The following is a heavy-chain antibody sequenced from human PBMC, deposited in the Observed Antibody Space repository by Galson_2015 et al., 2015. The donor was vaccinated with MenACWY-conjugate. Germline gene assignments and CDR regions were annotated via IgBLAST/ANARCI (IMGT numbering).Heavy chain of an antibody. CDR2: ISAYNGNT. D-gene: IGHD1-7*01. Sequence: SVKVSCKASGYTFISYGISWVRQAPGQGLEWMGWISAYNGNTNYAQKLQGRVTMTTDTSTSTAHMELRSLRSDDTAVYYCARDGTGTTYYYYGMDVWGQGTTVTVSS. J-gene: IGHJ6*02. V-gene: IGHV1-18*04. CDR1: GYTFISYG. CDR3: ARDGTGTTYYYYGMDV.